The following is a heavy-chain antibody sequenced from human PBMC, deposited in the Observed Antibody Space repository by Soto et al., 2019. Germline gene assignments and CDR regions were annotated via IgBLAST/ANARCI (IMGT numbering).Heavy chain of an antibody. CDR3: ARDPHQSGAFDY. Sequence: ASVKVSCKASGYTFTSYAMHWVRQAPGQRLEWMGWINAGNGNTKYSQKFQGRVTITRDTSASTAYMELSSLRSEDTAVYYCARDPHQSGAFDYWGQGTLVTVSS. V-gene: IGHV1-3*01. CDR1: GYTFTSYA. D-gene: IGHD3-10*01. J-gene: IGHJ4*02. CDR2: INAGNGNT.